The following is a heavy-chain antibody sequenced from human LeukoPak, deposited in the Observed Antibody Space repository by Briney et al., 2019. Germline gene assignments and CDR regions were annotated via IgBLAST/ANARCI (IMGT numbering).Heavy chain of an antibody. CDR2: INHSGST. CDR3: ARVRDTMVRGVIAN. J-gene: IGHJ4*02. CDR1: GGSISSYY. D-gene: IGHD3-10*01. V-gene: IGHV4-34*01. Sequence: SETLSLTCTVSGGSISSYYWSWIRQPPGKGLEWIGEINHSGSTNYNPSLKSRVTISVDTSKNQFSLKLSSVTAADTAVYYCARVRDTMVRGVIANWGQGTLVTVSS.